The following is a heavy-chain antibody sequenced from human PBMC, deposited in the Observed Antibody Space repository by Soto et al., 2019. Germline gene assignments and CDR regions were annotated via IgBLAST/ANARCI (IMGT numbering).Heavy chain of an antibody. V-gene: IGHV1-2*02. Sequence: SVKVSCRASGYTFTSYHMHWVRQAPGQALEWMGWINPNSGGTNYAQTFLGRVTVTRDTSIKTASLELSRLRSDDTAVYYCPRDFQWLFRDYYYFGIEVWGQGTTVTVSS. J-gene: IGHJ6*01. CDR3: PRDFQWLFRDYYYFGIEV. D-gene: IGHD3-22*01. CDR2: INPNSGGT. CDR1: GYTFTSYH.